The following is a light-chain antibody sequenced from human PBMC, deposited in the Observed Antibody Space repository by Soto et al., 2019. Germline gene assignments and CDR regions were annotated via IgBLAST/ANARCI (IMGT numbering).Light chain of an antibody. V-gene: IGLV2-14*01. CDR2: EVS. CDR1: SSDVGTYNF. CDR3: SSYTTSNALV. J-gene: IGLJ1*01. Sequence: QSALTQPASVSGSPGQSITISCTGTSSDVGTYNFVSWYQQHPGKVPKLIIYEVSDRPSGVSNRFSGSKSGYTASLTISGLQAEDEADYFCSSYTTSNALVFGPGTKVTVL.